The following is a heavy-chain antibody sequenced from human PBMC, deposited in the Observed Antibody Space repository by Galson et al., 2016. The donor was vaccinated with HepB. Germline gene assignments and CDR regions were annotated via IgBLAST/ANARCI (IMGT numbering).Heavy chain of an antibody. CDR2: ISGSGDET. J-gene: IGHJ3*02. Sequence: SLRLSCAASGFTFSSYAMTWVRQAPGKGLDWVSTISGSGDETNYADSVKGRFTISRDNSGNTVDLQMNSLRAEDMAVYYCARAAHSSGYCDVFDIWGQGTKVTVSS. CDR3: ARAAHSSGYCDVFDI. D-gene: IGHD3-22*01. V-gene: IGHV3-23*01. CDR1: GFTFSSYA.